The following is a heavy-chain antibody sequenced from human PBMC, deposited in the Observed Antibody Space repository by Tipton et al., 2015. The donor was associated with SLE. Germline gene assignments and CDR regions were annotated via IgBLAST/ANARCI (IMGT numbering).Heavy chain of an antibody. Sequence: TLSLTCTVSGGSISSYYWSWIRQPPGKGLEWIGCIDYSGSTNYNPSIKSRVTISVDTSKNQFSLKLSSVTAADTAVYYCARVVLLDFWSGIGSFDIWGQGTMVTVSS. CDR1: GGSISSYY. CDR2: IDYSGST. J-gene: IGHJ3*02. V-gene: IGHV4-59*01. D-gene: IGHD3-3*01. CDR3: ARVVLLDFWSGIGSFDI.